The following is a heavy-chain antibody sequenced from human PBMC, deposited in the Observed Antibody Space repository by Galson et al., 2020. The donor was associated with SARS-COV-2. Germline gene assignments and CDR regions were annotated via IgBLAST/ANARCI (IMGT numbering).Heavy chain of an antibody. CDR3: ARAYYYGSGYYYDF. Sequence: ASETLSLTCSVSGTSVSSYSWSWIRQPAGKGLEWIGRVYVSGSGIDNPSLKSRVTMSMDTSKNQFSLNLSSVTAAETALYYCARAYYYGSGYYYDFGGQGTLVTVSS. CDR2: VYVSGSG. J-gene: IGHJ4*02. V-gene: IGHV4-4*07. CDR1: GTSVSSYS. D-gene: IGHD3-10*01.